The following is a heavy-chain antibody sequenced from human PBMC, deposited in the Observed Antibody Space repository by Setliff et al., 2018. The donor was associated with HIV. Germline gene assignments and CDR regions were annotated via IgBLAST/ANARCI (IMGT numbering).Heavy chain of an antibody. D-gene: IGHD3-10*01. CDR2: MHYGGGT. CDR1: GDSITSNSYY. V-gene: IGHV4-39*07. J-gene: IGHJ6*03. CDR3: ARAVIRREDRGMWTKLWSAPNHMDV. Sequence: SETLSLTCTVSGDSITSNSYYWGWIRQSPGKGLEWIGTMHYGGGTYYNPSLESRVSISRDTSKNQFSLNLRDVTAGDTALYYCARAVIRREDRGMWTKLWSAPNHMDVWGKGITVTVSS.